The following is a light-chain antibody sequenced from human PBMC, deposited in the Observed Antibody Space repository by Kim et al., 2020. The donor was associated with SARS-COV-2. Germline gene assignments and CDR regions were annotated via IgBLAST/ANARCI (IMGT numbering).Light chain of an antibody. V-gene: IGLV3-1*01. J-gene: IGLJ1*01. CDR2: QDS. Sequence: SYELTQPPSVSVSPGQTASITCSGDKLGDKYACWYQKKPGQSPVLVIYQDSKRPSGIPERFSGSNSGNTATLTISGTQAMDEADYYCQAWDSSTAYVFGTVTKVTVL. CDR1: KLGDKY. CDR3: QAWDSSTAYV.